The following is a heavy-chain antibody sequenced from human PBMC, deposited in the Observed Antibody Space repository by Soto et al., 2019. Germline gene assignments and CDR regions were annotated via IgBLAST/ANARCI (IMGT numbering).Heavy chain of an antibody. Sequence: QVQLVQSGAEVKKPGSSVKVSCKASGGTFSSYAISWVRQAPGQGLEWMGGIIPIFGTANYAQKFQGRVTINADESTSTAYMELSSLRSEDTAVYYCARAGYYYDSSGYDAFDIWGQGTMVTVSS. CDR1: GGTFSSYA. D-gene: IGHD3-22*01. CDR3: ARAGYYYDSSGYDAFDI. V-gene: IGHV1-69*01. CDR2: IIPIFGTA. J-gene: IGHJ3*02.